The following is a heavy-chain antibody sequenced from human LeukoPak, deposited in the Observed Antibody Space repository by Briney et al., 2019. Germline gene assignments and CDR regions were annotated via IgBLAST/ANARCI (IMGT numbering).Heavy chain of an antibody. V-gene: IGHV3-23*01. CDR2: ISGSGGST. J-gene: IGHJ4*02. Sequence: GGSLRLSCAASGFTFSSYGMSWVRQAPGKGLEWVSAISGSGGSTYYADSVKGRFTISRDNSKNTLYLQMNSLRAEDTALYYCAKGDTAMSLRSYYFDYWGQGTLVTVSS. D-gene: IGHD5-18*01. CDR3: AKGDTAMSLRSYYFDY. CDR1: GFTFSSYG.